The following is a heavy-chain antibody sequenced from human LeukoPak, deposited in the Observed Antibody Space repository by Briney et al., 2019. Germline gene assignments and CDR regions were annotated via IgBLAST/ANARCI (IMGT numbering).Heavy chain of an antibody. J-gene: IGHJ4*02. V-gene: IGHV4-34*01. CDR1: GGSFSGYY. Sequence: PSETLSLTCAVYGGSFSGYYWSWIRQPPGKGLEWIGEINHSGCTNYNPSLKSRVTISVDTSKNQFSLKLSSVTAADTAVYYCARGLYCSSTSCYTFDYWGQGTLVTVSS. CDR2: INHSGCT. CDR3: ARGLYCSSTSCYTFDY. D-gene: IGHD2-2*02.